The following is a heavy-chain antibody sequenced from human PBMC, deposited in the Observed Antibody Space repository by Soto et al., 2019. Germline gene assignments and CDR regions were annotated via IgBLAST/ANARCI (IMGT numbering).Heavy chain of an antibody. CDR2: INPNSGGT. CDR1: GYTFTGYY. Sequence: ASVKVSCKASGYTFTGYYMHWVRQAPGQGLEWMGWINPNSGGTNYAQKFQGWVTMTRDTSISTAYMELSRLRSDDTAVYYCARGATYYYVSSGYSWAFDIWGKGTMVTVSS. CDR3: ARGATYYYVSSGYSWAFDI. J-gene: IGHJ3*02. V-gene: IGHV1-2*04. D-gene: IGHD3-22*01.